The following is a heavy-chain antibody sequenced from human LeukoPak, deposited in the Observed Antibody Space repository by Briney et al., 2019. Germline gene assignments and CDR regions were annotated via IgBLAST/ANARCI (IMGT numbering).Heavy chain of an antibody. D-gene: IGHD2-2*02. Sequence: PGGSLRLSCAASGFTFSSLWMTWVRQAPGKGLEWVATIKQDGSEKYYVDSVKGRFTISRDNAKNSLYLQMNSLRGEDTAVYYCARGGYTTSYFWVYWGQGTLVTVSS. CDR1: GFTFSSLW. CDR3: ARGGYTTSYFWVY. J-gene: IGHJ4*02. V-gene: IGHV3-7*01. CDR2: IKQDGSEK.